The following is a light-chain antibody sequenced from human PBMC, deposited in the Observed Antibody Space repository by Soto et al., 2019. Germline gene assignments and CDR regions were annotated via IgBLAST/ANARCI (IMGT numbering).Light chain of an antibody. J-gene: IGKJ2*01. Sequence: DIQITQSPSSLSASVGDRVTITCRASQSISSHLNWYQHKPGRPPRLLIFASYILEGGVPSRFSGSGSDTYFTLTIDSLQPEDFATYYCQHSYITPRYTFGQGTKV. CDR3: QHSYITPRYT. CDR2: ASY. V-gene: IGKV1-39*01. CDR1: QSISSH.